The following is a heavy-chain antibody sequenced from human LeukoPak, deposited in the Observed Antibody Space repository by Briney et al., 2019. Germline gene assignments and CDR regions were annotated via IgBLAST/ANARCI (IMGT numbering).Heavy chain of an antibody. D-gene: IGHD2-2*01. CDR3: ARESCSSTSCYADY. CDR2: INPNSGGT. V-gene: IGHV1-2*02. CDR1: GYTFTGYY. J-gene: IGHJ4*02. Sequence: GASVKVSCKASGYTFTGYYMHWVRQAPGQGLEWTGWINPNSGGTNYAQKFQGRVTMTRDTSIGTAYMELSRLRSDDTAVYYCARESCSSTSCYADYWGQGTLVTVSS.